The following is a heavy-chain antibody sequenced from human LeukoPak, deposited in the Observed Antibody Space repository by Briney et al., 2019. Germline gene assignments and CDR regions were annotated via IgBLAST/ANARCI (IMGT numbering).Heavy chain of an antibody. D-gene: IGHD2-21*02. CDR2: INQDGSEK. CDR3: ARRFCSHTNCYSLEKFDY. J-gene: IGHJ4*02. Sequence: GGSLRLSCAASGFTFTNFWMSWVRQVPGKGLEWVANINQDGSEKYYVESVSGRFTISRGSATKSLYLQMDNLRAEDTALYYCARRFCSHTNCYSLEKFDYWGPGTLVTVST. V-gene: IGHV3-7*01. CDR1: GFTFTNFW.